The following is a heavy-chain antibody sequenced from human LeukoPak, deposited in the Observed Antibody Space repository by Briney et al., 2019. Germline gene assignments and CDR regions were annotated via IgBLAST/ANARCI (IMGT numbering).Heavy chain of an antibody. V-gene: IGHV1-2*02. D-gene: IGHD3-22*01. Sequence: ASVKVSCKASGYTFTSYYMHWVRQAPGQGLEWMGWINPNSGGTNYAQKFQGRVTMTRDTSISTAYMELSRLRSDDTAVYYCARGGPYYYDSSGYLDYWGQGTLVTVSS. CDR2: INPNSGGT. CDR1: GYTFTSYY. CDR3: ARGGPYYYDSSGYLDY. J-gene: IGHJ4*02.